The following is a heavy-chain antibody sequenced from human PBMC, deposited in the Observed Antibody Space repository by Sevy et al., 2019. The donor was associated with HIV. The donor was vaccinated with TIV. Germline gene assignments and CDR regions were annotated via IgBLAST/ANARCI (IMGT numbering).Heavy chain of an antibody. D-gene: IGHD2-2*01. CDR3: AKRYCSTINCYDDDFWNPYYFYGLDV. J-gene: IGHJ6*02. Sequence: GGSLRLSCAASGFIFSNYPMSWVRHSPGKGLEWVSDISAGGTTTYYADSVEGRFTISRDNSKNTVSLQMNSRGAEDTAIYYCAKRYCSTINCYDDDFWNPYYFYGLDVWGQGISVTVSS. CDR2: ISAGGTTT. CDR1: GFIFSNYP. V-gene: IGHV3-23*01.